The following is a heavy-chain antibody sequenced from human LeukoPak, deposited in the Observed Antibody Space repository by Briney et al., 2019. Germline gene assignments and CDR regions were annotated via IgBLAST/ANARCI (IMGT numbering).Heavy chain of an antibody. D-gene: IGHD6-6*01. CDR2: IKQDGSEK. V-gene: IGHV3-7*01. J-gene: IGHJ4*02. CDR1: GFTFSSYW. CDR3: ARGSYLLYSSSSYY. Sequence: QPGGSLRLSCAASGFTFSSYWMSWVRQAPGKGLEWVANIKQDGSEKYYVDSVKGRFTISRDNSKNTLYLQMNSLRAEDTAVYYCARGSYLLYSSSSYYWGQGTLVTVSS.